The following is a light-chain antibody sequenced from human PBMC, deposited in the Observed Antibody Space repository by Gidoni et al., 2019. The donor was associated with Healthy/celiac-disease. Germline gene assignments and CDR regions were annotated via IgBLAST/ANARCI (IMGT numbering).Light chain of an antibody. CDR3: QQRSNWLT. Sequence: DIVSTQSPATLSLSPGERATRSCRASQSVSSYLAWYQQKPGQAPRLLIYDASNRATGIPARFSGSGSGTDFTLTISSLEPEDFAVYYCQQRSNWLTFGPGTKVDIK. V-gene: IGKV3-11*01. CDR1: QSVSSY. J-gene: IGKJ3*01. CDR2: DAS.